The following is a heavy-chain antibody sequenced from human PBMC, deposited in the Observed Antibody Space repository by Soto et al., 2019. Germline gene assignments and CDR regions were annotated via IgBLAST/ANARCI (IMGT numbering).Heavy chain of an antibody. CDR1: GFTFSTYA. CDR3: AKDPLRGGNYYFLYFDF. D-gene: IGHD2-21*02. V-gene: IGHV3-23*01. J-gene: IGHJ4*02. CDR2: ISGSGRNT. Sequence: LRLSCAASGFTFSTYAMTWVRQAPGKSLEWVSAISGSGRNTYYADSVRGRFTISRDNSRNTLYLQMNSLRAEDTAVYFCAKDPLRGGNYYFLYFDFWGQGALVTVPQ.